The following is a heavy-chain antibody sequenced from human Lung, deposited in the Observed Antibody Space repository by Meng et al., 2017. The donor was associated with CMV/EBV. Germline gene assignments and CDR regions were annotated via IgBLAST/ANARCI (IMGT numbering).Heavy chain of an antibody. CDR3: ARVDILTGYFGLYYHGMDV. CDR2: FGSSGNTI. Sequence: GESXKISCATSGFTFSDYYMSWIRQAPGKGLEWVSTFGSSGNTIYYADSVKGRFTISRDNAKKSVFLQMNSLRAEDTALYYCARVDILTGYFGLYYHGMDVWXQGTXVTVSS. CDR1: GFTFSDYY. J-gene: IGHJ6*02. D-gene: IGHD3-9*01. V-gene: IGHV3-11*01.